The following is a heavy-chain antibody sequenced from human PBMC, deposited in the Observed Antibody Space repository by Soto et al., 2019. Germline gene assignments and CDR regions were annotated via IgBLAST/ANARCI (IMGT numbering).Heavy chain of an antibody. Sequence: ASVKVSCKASGYTFTGQFMHWVRQAPGQGLEWMGWINPNSGGTTYSQRFQGRVTMTRDTSITTGYMELTGLTSNDTAVYYCALPRRGGSWGQGTLSPSPQ. V-gene: IGHV1-2*02. D-gene: IGHD3-16*01. J-gene: IGHJ5*02. CDR3: ALPRRGGS. CDR2: INPNSGGT. CDR1: GYTFTGQF.